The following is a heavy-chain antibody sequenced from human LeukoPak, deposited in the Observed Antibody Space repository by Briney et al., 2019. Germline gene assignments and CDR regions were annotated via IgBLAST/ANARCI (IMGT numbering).Heavy chain of an antibody. J-gene: IGHJ3*02. Sequence: SETLSLTCTVSGGSISSGSYYWSWIRQPAGKGLEWIGRMYTSGSTNYNPSLKSRVTISVDTSKNQFSLKLSSVTAADTAVYYCARQPGGTAAFDIWGQGTMVTVSS. CDR1: GGSISSGSYY. CDR2: MYTSGST. V-gene: IGHV4-61*02. CDR3: ARQPGGTAAFDI. D-gene: IGHD1-14*01.